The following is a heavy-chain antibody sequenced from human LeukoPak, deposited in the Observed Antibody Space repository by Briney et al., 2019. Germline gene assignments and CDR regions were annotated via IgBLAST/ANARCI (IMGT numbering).Heavy chain of an antibody. D-gene: IGHD2-8*01. J-gene: IGHJ6*03. CDR1: NGSINTYC. Sequence: SETLSLTCTVSNGSINTYCWTWVRQSAGKGLEYIGRIYTSGKTKYNSSLKSRVTMSVDTSKNQFSLRLSSVTAADTAVYYCARHPRTLSTPYYYFYYMDVWGKGTTVTVSS. CDR3: ARHPRTLSTPYYYFYYMDV. V-gene: IGHV4-4*07. CDR2: IYTSGKT.